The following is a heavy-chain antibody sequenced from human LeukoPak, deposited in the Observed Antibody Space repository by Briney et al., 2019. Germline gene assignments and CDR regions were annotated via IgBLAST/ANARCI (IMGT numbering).Heavy chain of an antibody. CDR1: GYSISSGYY. CDR3: AIGGYCSSTSCYEGFDP. Sequence: SENLSLNCAVSGYSISSGYYWGWIRQPPGKGLEWIGSIYHSGSTYYNPSLKSRVTISVDTSKNQFSLKLSSATAADTAVYYCAIGGYCSSTSCYEGFDPWGQGTLVTVSS. D-gene: IGHD2-2*01. J-gene: IGHJ5*02. V-gene: IGHV4-38-2*01. CDR2: IYHSGST.